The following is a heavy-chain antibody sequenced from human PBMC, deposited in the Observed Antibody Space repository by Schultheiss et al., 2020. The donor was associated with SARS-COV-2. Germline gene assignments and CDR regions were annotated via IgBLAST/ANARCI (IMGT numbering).Heavy chain of an antibody. D-gene: IGHD6-13*01. V-gene: IGHV3-53*01. J-gene: IGHJ3*02. CDR1: GFFVSNNY. Sequence: GESLKISCAASGFFVSNNYMNWVRQAPGKGLEWVAVLQSVGTTYYADSVKGRFTISRDNSKNTLYLQMNSLRAEDTAVYYCAKDAYSSSGGGNDAFDIWGQGTMVTVSS. CDR2: LQSVGTT. CDR3: AKDAYSSSGGGNDAFDI.